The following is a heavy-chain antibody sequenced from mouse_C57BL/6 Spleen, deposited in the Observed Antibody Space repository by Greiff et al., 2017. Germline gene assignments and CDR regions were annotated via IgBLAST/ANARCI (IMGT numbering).Heavy chain of an antibody. Sequence: QVQLQQPGAELVRPGSSVKLSCKASGYTFTSYWMDWVKQRPGQGLEWIGNIYPSDSETHYNQKFKDKATLTVDKSSSTAYMQLSSLTSEDSAVYNCARQNWAWFAYWGQGTLVTVSA. J-gene: IGHJ3*01. CDR3: ARQNWAWFAY. CDR2: IYPSDSET. D-gene: IGHD4-1*01. CDR1: GYTFTSYW. V-gene: IGHV1-61*01.